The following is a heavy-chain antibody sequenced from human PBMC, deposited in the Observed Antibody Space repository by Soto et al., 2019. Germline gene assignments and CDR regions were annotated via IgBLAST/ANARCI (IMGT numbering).Heavy chain of an antibody. Sequence: QVQLVESGGGVVQPGRSLRLSCAASGFTFSSYGMHWVRQAPGKGLEWVAVISYDGSNKYYADSVKGRFTISRDNSKNTLYLQMKSLRAADMAVYYCATYATEGYDAFDIWGQGTMVTFSS. CDR3: ATYATEGYDAFDI. J-gene: IGHJ3*02. V-gene: IGHV3-30*03. CDR1: GFTFSSYG. D-gene: IGHD4-17*01. CDR2: ISYDGSNK.